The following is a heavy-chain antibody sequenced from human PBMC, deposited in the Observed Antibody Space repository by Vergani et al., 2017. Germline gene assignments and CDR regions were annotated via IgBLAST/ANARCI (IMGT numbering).Heavy chain of an antibody. CDR3: ARDISWGYYDSSGYLNAFDI. V-gene: IGHV4-30-4*08. CDR1: GGSISSGDYY. D-gene: IGHD3-22*01. CDR2: IYYSGST. J-gene: IGHJ3*02. Sequence: QVQLQESGPGLVKPSQTLSLTCTVSGGSISSGDYYWSWIRQPPGKGLEWIGYIYYSGSTYYNPSLKSRVTISVDTSKNQFSLKLSSVTAADTAVYYCARDISWGYYDSSGYLNAFDIWGQGTMVTVSS.